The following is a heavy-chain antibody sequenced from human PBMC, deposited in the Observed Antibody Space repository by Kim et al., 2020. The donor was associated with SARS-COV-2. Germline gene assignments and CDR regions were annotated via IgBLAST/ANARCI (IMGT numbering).Heavy chain of an antibody. V-gene: IGHV4-61*02. CDR2: IYTSGST. D-gene: IGHD6-13*01. CDR1: GGSISSGSYY. CDR3: AGRRGDSSSWENYYYYGMDV. J-gene: IGHJ6*02. Sequence: SETLSLTCTVSGGSISSGSYYWSWIRQPAGKGLEWIGRIYTSGSTNYNPSLKSRVTISVDTSKNQFSLKLSSVTAADTAVYYCAGRRGDSSSWENYYYYGMDVWGQGTTVTVSS.